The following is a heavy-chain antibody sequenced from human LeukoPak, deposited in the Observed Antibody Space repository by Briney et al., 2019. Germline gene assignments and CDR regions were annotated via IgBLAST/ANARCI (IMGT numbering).Heavy chain of an antibody. Sequence: ASVKVSCKASGYTFTGYYMHWVRQAPAQGLEWMGWINPNSGGTNYAQKFQGRVTMTRDTSISTAYMELSRLRSDDTAVYYCASGVGYYDSSGYVNYWGQGTLVTVSS. J-gene: IGHJ4*02. D-gene: IGHD3-22*01. V-gene: IGHV1-2*02. CDR1: GYTFTGYY. CDR2: INPNSGGT. CDR3: ASGVGYYDSSGYVNY.